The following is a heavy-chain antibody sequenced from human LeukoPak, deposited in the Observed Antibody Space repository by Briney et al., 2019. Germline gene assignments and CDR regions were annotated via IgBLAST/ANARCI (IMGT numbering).Heavy chain of an antibody. V-gene: IGHV3-33*01. CDR1: GFTFSSYG. J-gene: IGHJ4*02. CDR2: IWYDGSNK. CDR3: ASSYLLTGYPLDY. D-gene: IGHD3-9*01. Sequence: GGSLRLSCAASGFTFSSYGMHWVRQAPGKGLEWVAVIWYDGSNKYYVDSVQGRFTISRDNSKNTLYLQMGSLRAEDMAVYYCASSYLLTGYPLDYWGQGTLVTVSS.